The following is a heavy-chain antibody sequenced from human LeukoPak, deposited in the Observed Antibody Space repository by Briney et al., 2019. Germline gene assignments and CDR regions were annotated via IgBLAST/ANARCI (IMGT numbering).Heavy chain of an antibody. V-gene: IGHV3-7*01. Sequence: PGGSLRLSCAASGFTFSGYWVSWVRQAPGKGLEWVASINQDGSEMYYVDSVKGRFTISRDNAKNSAFLQMNSLRGEDTAVYYCGRSSDYYLGKYWGQGTLVTVSS. J-gene: IGHJ4*02. CDR2: INQDGSEM. CDR3: GRSSDYYLGKY. D-gene: IGHD3-22*01. CDR1: GFTFSGYW.